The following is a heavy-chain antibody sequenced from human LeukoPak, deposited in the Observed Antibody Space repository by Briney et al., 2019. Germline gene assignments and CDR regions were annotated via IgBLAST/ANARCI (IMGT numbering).Heavy chain of an antibody. Sequence: GGSLRLSCAASGFTFSSHAMSWVRQTPGKGLEWVSGIGRSGAGTYYAASVKRRFTISRDNSKNTLSPQMPSLRAEDTAIYYCLKKAFRLGDLGEAFDVWGQGKPVTASP. J-gene: IGHJ3*01. D-gene: IGHD3-16*01. CDR2: IGRSGAGT. CDR3: LKKAFRLGDLGEAFDV. V-gene: IGHV3-23*01. CDR1: GFTFSSHA.